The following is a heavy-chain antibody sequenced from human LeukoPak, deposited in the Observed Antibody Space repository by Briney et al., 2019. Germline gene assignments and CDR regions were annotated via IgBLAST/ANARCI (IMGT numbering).Heavy chain of an antibody. CDR2: MSSDGNAM. CDR1: GFTFTAYL. J-gene: IGHJ4*02. CDR3: VRESEYYFDHSASFDY. V-gene: IGHV3-30-3*01. D-gene: IGHD3-22*01. Sequence: GRSLRLSCAASGFTFTAYLIHWVRQAPGKGLEMGAVMSSDGNAMFYADSVKGRFTISRDNSKNTLYLQMNTLRAEDTAVYYCVRESEYYFDHSASFDYWGQGTLVTVSS.